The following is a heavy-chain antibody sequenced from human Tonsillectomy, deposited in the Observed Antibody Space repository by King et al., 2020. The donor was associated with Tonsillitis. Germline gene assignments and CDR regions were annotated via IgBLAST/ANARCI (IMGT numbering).Heavy chain of an antibody. Sequence: VQLVESGGGVVQPGRSLILSCAASGFSFSSYAMHWFRQAPGKGLEWGAVISYEGSNKYYADSVKGRFTISRDNSKNTLYLQMNSLRAEDTAVYYCARGSVVGATFGNYVWGQGTLVTVSS. J-gene: IGHJ4*02. D-gene: IGHD1-26*01. CDR2: ISYEGSNK. CDR1: GFSFSSYA. V-gene: IGHV3-30-3*01. CDR3: ARGSVVGATFGNYV.